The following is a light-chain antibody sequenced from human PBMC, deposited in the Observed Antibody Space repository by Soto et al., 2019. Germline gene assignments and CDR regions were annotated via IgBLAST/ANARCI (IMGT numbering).Light chain of an antibody. CDR3: QQYYSTPIT. CDR1: QSLLHSNGYNY. V-gene: IGKV2-28*01. J-gene: IGKJ5*01. CDR2: LGS. Sequence: DIVMTQSPLSLPVTPGEPASISCRSSQSLLHSNGYNYLDWYLQKPGQSPQLLIYLGSNRASGVPDRFSGSGSGTDFTLTIDSLQAEDVAVYYCQQYYSTPITFGQGTRLEIK.